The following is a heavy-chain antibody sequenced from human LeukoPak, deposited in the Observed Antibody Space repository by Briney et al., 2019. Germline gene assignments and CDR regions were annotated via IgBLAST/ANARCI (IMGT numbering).Heavy chain of an antibody. D-gene: IGHD6-19*01. CDR1: GFTVSSNY. Sequence: GGSLRLSCVASGFTVSSNYMIWVRQAPGNGLEWVSVIYSAGNTYYADSVKGRFTISRHNSENTLYLHMNSLRVEDTAVYFCARGGTPGYSSGRIDYWGQGTLVTVSS. J-gene: IGHJ4*02. CDR3: ARGGTPGYSSGRIDY. CDR2: IYSAGNT. V-gene: IGHV3-53*04.